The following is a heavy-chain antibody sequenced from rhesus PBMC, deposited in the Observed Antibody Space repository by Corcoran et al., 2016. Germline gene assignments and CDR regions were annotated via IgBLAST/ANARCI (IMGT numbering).Heavy chain of an antibody. Sequence: QLQLQESGPGLVKPSETLSLTCAVAGGSISSNYWNWSRQSPGKGLEWIGRISGSGGSTDYNPSLKSRVTISTDTSKNQFSLKVSSVTAADTAVYYCVREGRQLRWYFDLWGPGTPITISS. CDR2: ISGSGGST. CDR3: VREGRQLRWYFDL. J-gene: IGHJ2*01. V-gene: IGHV4-173*01. CDR1: GGSISSNY. D-gene: IGHD6-25*01.